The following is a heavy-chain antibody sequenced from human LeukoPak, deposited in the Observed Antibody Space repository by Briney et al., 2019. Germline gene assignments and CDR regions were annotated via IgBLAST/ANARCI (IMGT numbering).Heavy chain of an antibody. J-gene: IGHJ4*02. CDR1: GFTFSSYA. CDR3: AKSLAPPVTGD. V-gene: IGHV3-23*01. CDR2: LSGSGGIK. D-gene: IGHD6-13*01. Sequence: GGSLRLSCAASGFTFSSYAMRWVRQVPGKGLEWVSTLSGSGGIKNYADSVKGRFTISRDNSKNTLYLQMDSLRVEDTAVYYCAKSLAPPVTGDWGQGTLVTVSS.